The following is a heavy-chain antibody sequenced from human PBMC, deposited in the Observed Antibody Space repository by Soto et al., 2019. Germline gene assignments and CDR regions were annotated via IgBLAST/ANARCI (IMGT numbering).Heavy chain of an antibody. CDR2: ISGSGGST. J-gene: IGHJ5*02. Sequence: GGSLRLSCAASGFTFSSYAMSWVRQAPGKGLEWVSAISGSGGSTYYADSVKGRFTISRDNSKNTLYLQMNSLRAEDTAVYYCAQRRTSGPYNWFDPWGQGTLVTVSS. V-gene: IGHV3-23*01. D-gene: IGHD2-8*01. CDR1: GFTFSSYA. CDR3: AQRRTSGPYNWFDP.